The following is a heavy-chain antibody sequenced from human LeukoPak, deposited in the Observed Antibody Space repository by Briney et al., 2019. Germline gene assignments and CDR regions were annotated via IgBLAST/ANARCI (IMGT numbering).Heavy chain of an antibody. CDR3: ARGAAHYYDPHSTPPDY. V-gene: IGHV1-2*04. Sequence: GASVKVSCKASGYTFTSYGISWVRQAPGQGLEWMGWINPNSGGTNYAQKFQGWVTMTRGTSISTAYMELSRLRSDDTAVYYCARGAAHYYDPHSTPPDYWGQGTLVTVSS. D-gene: IGHD1-26*01. CDR2: INPNSGGT. J-gene: IGHJ4*02. CDR1: GYTFTSYG.